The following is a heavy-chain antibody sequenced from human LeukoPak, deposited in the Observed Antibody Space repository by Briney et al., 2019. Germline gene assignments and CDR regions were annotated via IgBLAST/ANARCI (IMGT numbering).Heavy chain of an antibody. D-gene: IGHD6-13*01. V-gene: IGHV1-69*04. J-gene: IGHJ3*02. Sequence: SVKVSCKAPGGTFSSYTISWVRQAPGQGLEWMGRIIPILGIANYAQKFQGRVTITADKSTSTAYMELSSLRSEDTAVYYCARDWYSSSWYRWGAFDIWGQGTMVTVSS. CDR2: IIPILGIA. CDR3: ARDWYSSSWYRWGAFDI. CDR1: GGTFSSYT.